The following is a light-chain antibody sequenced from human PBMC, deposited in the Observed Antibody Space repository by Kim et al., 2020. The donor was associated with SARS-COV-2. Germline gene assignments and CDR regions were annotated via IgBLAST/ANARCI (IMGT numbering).Light chain of an antibody. CDR1: SSNIGAGYD. CDR2: GNS. Sequence: GVTIICTESSSNIGAGYDVLWYQQLPGTAHKLLIYGNSNRPSGVPDRFSGSKSGTSASLAITGLQAEDEADYYCQSYDSSLSGWVFGGGTQLTVL. V-gene: IGLV1-40*01. CDR3: QSYDSSLSGWV. J-gene: IGLJ3*02.